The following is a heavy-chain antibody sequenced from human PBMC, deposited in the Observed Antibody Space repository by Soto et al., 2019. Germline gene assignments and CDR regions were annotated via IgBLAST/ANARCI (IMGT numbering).Heavy chain of an antibody. J-gene: IGHJ4*02. CDR1: GGSFSGYY. D-gene: IGHD5-12*01. CDR2: INHSGST. Sequence: ETLSLTCAVYGGSFSGYYWSWIRQPPGKGLEWIGEINHSGSTNYNPPLKSRVSISVDTSKNQFSLKLTSVTAADTAVYYCARRYSGYDLDDWGQGTLVTVSS. V-gene: IGHV4-34*01. CDR3: ARRYSGYDLDD.